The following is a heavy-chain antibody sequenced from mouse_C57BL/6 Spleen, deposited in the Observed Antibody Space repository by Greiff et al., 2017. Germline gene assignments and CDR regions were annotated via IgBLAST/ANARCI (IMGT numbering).Heavy chain of an antibody. D-gene: IGHD1-1*01. Sequence: VQLQQSGAELVRPGASVTLSCKASGYTFTDYEMHWVKQTPVHGLEWIGAIDPETGGTAYNQKFKGKAILTADKSSSTAYMELRGLTSEDSAVYYCTRHGSSYEGDYWGQGTTLTVSS. V-gene: IGHV1-15*01. CDR1: GYTFTDYE. CDR3: TRHGSSYEGDY. CDR2: IDPETGGT. J-gene: IGHJ2*01.